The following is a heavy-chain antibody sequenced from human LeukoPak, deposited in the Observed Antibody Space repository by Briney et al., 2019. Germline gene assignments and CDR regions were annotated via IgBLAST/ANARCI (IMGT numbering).Heavy chain of an antibody. D-gene: IGHD3-3*01. Sequence: PSETLSLTCTVSGGSISSYYWSWIRQPPGQGLEWIGYIYYSGSTNYNPSLKSRVTISVDTSKNQFSLKLSSVTAADTAVYYCARFTYDFWSGYDDAFDIWGQGTMVTVSS. V-gene: IGHV4-59*01. CDR3: ARFTYDFWSGYDDAFDI. CDR2: IYYSGST. J-gene: IGHJ3*02. CDR1: GGSISSYY.